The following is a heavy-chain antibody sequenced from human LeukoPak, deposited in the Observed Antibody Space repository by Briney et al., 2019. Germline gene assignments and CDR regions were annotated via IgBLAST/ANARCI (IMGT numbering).Heavy chain of an antibody. CDR2: ISYDGTNE. J-gene: IGHJ4*02. CDR1: GLTFNNYV. D-gene: IGHD3-10*01. V-gene: IGHV3-30*03. Sequence: GGSLRLSCAASGLTFNNYVMNWVRQAPGKGLEWVASISYDGTNEYYADSVKGRFTISKDNSKNTLYLQMNSLRAEDTAVYYCARDRSVITMVRGVILDYWGQGTLVTVSS. CDR3: ARDRSVITMVRGVILDY.